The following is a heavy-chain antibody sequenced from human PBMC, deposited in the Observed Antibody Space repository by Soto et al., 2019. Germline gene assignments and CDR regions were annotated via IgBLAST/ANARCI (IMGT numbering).Heavy chain of an antibody. D-gene: IGHD3-9*01. CDR1: GGSISSGGYS. V-gene: IGHV4-30-2*01. CDR2: IYHSGST. CDR3: ARSHDILTGLGPGGIGY. J-gene: IGHJ4*02. Sequence: QLQLQESGSGLVKPSQTLSLTCAVSGGSISSGGYSWSWIRQPPGKGLEWIGYIYHSGSTYYNPSLKSRVTISVDRSKNQFSLKLSSVTAADTAVYYCARSHDILTGLGPGGIGYWGQGTLVTVSS.